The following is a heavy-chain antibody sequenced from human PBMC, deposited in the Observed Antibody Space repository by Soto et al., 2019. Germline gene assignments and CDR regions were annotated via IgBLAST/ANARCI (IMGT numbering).Heavy chain of an antibody. J-gene: IGHJ6*02. Sequence: GGSLRLSCVASGIPVSSNNMTWVRQAPGKGLEWVSVLHSGGDTYYANSVKGLFTISRHDSTNTVFLQMNSLTAEDSAVYYCARDGPYYYASRMDVWGQGTTVTVSS. D-gene: IGHD3-10*01. CDR2: LHSGGDT. V-gene: IGHV3-53*04. CDR1: GIPVSSNN. CDR3: ARDGPYYYASRMDV.